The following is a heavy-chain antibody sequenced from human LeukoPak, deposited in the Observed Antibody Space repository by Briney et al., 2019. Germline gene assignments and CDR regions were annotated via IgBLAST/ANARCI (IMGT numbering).Heavy chain of an antibody. CDR3: AREGYYGSGSPPSLYFGY. J-gene: IGHJ4*02. CDR2: TSSDLNVK. CDR1: GFTFRNYV. V-gene: IGHV3-30-3*01. Sequence: GGSLRLSCAASGFTFRNYVIHWVRQAPGKGLEWVAVTSSDLNVKLCADSVKGRFTISRDNSRSTLYLQMNSLRPEDTAIYYCAREGYYGSGSPPSLYFGYWGQGTLVTVSS. D-gene: IGHD3-10*01.